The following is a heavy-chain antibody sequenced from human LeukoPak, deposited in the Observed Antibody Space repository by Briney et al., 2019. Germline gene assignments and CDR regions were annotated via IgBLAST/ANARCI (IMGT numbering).Heavy chain of an antibody. CDR2: IKGDGSST. CDR3: ARDAWGFGEVSQLDGFDV. V-gene: IGHV3-74*01. J-gene: IGHJ3*01. CDR1: AFTFNNYW. Sequence: PGGSLRLSCVASAFTFNNYWMHWVRHAPGKGLVWVSRIKGDGSSTNYADSVKGRFTISRDNSKNTVSLQMNSLRAEDTALYYCARDAWGFGEVSQLDGFDVWGQGTMVTVSS. D-gene: IGHD3-10*01.